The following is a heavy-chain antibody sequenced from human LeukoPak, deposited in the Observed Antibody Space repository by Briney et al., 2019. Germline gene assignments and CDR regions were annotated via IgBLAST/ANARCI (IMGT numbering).Heavy chain of an antibody. D-gene: IGHD3-22*01. CDR3: ARELGVEVIGDAFGM. CDR2: INTDGNPT. Sequence: GGSLRLSCAASGFSFSSYWMHWVRHAPGKGLVWVSHINTDGNPTRYAYSVKGRFTISRENAKNTLSLQMDSLGTEDTAVYYCARELGVEVIGDAFGMWGQRKMVTVSS. J-gene: IGHJ3*02. V-gene: IGHV3-74*01. CDR1: GFSFSSYW.